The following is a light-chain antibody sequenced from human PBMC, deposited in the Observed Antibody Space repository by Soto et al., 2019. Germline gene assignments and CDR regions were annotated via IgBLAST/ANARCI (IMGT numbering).Light chain of an antibody. V-gene: IGKV3-20*01. J-gene: IGKJ1*01. CDR3: QQYDASRT. Sequence: EIVLTQSPGTLSLSPGERATLSCRASQSISSKFFASYQQKPGQAPRLLIYGASARATGIPDRFSGSRSGTDFTLTISRLEPEDCAVYYCQQYDASRTFGQGTKVEMK. CDR2: GAS. CDR1: QSISSKF.